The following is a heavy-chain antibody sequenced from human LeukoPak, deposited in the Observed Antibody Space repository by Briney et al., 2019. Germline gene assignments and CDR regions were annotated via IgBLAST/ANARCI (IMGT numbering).Heavy chain of an antibody. D-gene: IGHD2-2*01. J-gene: IGHJ4*02. CDR2: INPSTGGT. Sequence: ASMKVSCKDSGYIFTNNYIHWVRQAPGQGLEWLGWINPSTGGTKYAQQFQGWVTLTRDTSTSTAYLDLSRLKSNDTAVYYCARGYSSMFIDNWGQGTLVSVSS. V-gene: IGHV1-2*04. CDR3: ARGYSSMFIDN. CDR1: GYIFTNNY.